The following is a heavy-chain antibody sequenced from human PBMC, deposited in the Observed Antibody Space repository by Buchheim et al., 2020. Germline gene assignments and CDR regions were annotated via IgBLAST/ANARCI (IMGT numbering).Heavy chain of an antibody. D-gene: IGHD1-26*01. J-gene: IGHJ6*02. CDR2: ISYDGSNK. Sequence: QVQLVESGGGVVQPGRSLRLSCAASGFTFSSYGMHWVRQAPGKGLEWVAVISYDGSNKYYADSVKGRFTISRDNSKNTLYLQMNSLRAEDTAVYYCAKDQGQKWYYYYGMDVWGQGTT. CDR1: GFTFSSYG. V-gene: IGHV3-30*18. CDR3: AKDQGQKWYYYYGMDV.